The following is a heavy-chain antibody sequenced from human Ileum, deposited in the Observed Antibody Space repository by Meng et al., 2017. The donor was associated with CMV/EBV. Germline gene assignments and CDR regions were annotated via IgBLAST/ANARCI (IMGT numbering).Heavy chain of an antibody. CDR3: GGDPEFGALDY. CDR1: GFTFDDYA. D-gene: IGHD1-26*01. Sequence: GGSLRLSCAASGFTFDDYAMHWVRQAPGKGLEWVSGISWNSGSIGYADSVKGRFTISRANAKHSLYLQINGLRAEDTAVYYCGGDPEFGALDYWGQGMLVTVSS. CDR2: ISWNSGSI. J-gene: IGHJ4*02. V-gene: IGHV3-9*01.